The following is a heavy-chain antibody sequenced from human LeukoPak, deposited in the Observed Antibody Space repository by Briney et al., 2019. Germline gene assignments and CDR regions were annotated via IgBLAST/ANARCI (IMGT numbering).Heavy chain of an antibody. CDR1: GFTFSSYS. CDR3: AREFTGHDILTGYYSVAFDI. J-gene: IGHJ3*02. Sequence: GGSLRLSCAASGFTFSSYSMNWVRQAPGKGLEWVSSISSSSSYIYYADSVKGRFTISRDNAKNSLYLQMNSLRAEDTAVYYCAREFTGHDILTGYYSVAFDIWGQGTMVTVSS. V-gene: IGHV3-21*01. D-gene: IGHD3-9*01. CDR2: ISSSSSYI.